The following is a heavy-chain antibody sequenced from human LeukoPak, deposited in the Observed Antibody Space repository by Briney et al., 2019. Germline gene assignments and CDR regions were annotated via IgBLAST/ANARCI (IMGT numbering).Heavy chain of an antibody. J-gene: IGHJ4*02. CDR1: GFTFSGSA. V-gene: IGHV3-73*01. Sequence: PGGSLKLSCAASGFTFSGSAMHWVRQASGKGLEWVGRIRSKANSYATAYAASVKGRFTISRDDSKNKAYLQMNSLKTEDTAVYYCTRQNSYGYGYFDYWGQGTLVTVSS. CDR3: TRQNSYGYGYFDY. CDR2: IRSKANSYAT. D-gene: IGHD5-18*01.